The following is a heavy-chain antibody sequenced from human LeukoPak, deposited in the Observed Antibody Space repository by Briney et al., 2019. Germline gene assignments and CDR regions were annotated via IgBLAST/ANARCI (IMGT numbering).Heavy chain of an antibody. CDR2: ISAGATTT. Sequence: GGSLRLSCAASGFTFRSHAMHWVRQAPGKGLEWVSGISAGATTTYYADSVKGRFTVSRDNSKDTVSLQLNSLRAEDTAVYYCARGSEAAAGAFDYWGQGALVTVPS. CDR3: ARGSEAAAGAFDY. D-gene: IGHD6-13*01. CDR1: GFTFRSHA. J-gene: IGHJ4*02. V-gene: IGHV3-23*01.